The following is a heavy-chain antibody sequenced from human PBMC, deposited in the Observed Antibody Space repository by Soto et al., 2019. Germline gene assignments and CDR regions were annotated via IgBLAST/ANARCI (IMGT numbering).Heavy chain of an antibody. V-gene: IGHV3-23*01. CDR3: AIYLGRSSSRGVVY. Sequence: GGSLRLSCAASGFMFSGYAMSWVRQAPGKGLEWVSAITATGTTDTYYADSVKGRFTISRDNSKNTLNLQMNSLRAEDSAVYYCAIYLGRSSSRGVVYWGPGTLVTVLS. CDR2: ITATGTTDT. J-gene: IGHJ4*02. CDR1: GFMFSGYA. D-gene: IGHD6-6*01.